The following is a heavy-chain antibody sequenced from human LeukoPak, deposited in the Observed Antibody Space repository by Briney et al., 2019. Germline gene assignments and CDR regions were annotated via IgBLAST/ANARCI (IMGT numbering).Heavy chain of an antibody. J-gene: IGHJ4*02. CDR2: IRYDGSNK. V-gene: IGHV3-30*02. D-gene: IGHD3-22*01. CDR3: AKYTMTYYYDSSGYYYPSFDY. Sequence: GGCVRLSCAASGFTFRSYGMHWVRPAPGRGLAGVAFIRYDGSNKYYADSVKGRFTISRDNSKNTLYLQMNSLRTKDTAVYYCAKYTMTYYYDSSGYYYPSFDYWGQGTLVTVSS. CDR1: GFTFRSYG.